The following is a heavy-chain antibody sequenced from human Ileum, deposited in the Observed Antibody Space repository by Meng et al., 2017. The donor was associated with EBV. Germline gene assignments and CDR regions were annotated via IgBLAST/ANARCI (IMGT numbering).Heavy chain of an antibody. CDR1: GAYTRGDIG. D-gene: IGHD1-7*01. J-gene: IGHJ4*02. Sequence: QCSGRGLARRPRTLPLTCTSTGAYTRGDIGLSRVREPPGERLEWIWEVYHRGDTNYNPSLKSRVDISVDKSKNQFYLSLFSVTAADTAVYYCGRDQGRELINHWGQGTLVTVSS. CDR2: VYHRGDT. CDR3: GRDQGRELINH. V-gene: IGHV4-4*03.